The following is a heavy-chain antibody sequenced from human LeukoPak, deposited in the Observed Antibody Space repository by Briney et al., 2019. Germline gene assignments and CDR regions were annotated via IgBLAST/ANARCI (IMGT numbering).Heavy chain of an antibody. CDR2: TIPIFGTA. J-gene: IGHJ4*02. Sequence: SVKVSCKASGGTFSSYAISWVRQAPGQGLEWMGGTIPIFGTANYAQKFQGRVTITTDESASTAYMELSSLRSEDTAVYYCARFYCTNGVCYTGNLDYWGQGTLVTVSS. V-gene: IGHV1-69*05. CDR3: ARFYCTNGVCYTGNLDY. D-gene: IGHD2-8*01. CDR1: GGTFSSYA.